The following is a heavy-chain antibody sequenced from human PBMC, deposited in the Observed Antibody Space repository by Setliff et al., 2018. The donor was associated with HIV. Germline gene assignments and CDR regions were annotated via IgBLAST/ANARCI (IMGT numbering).Heavy chain of an antibody. Sequence: PGGSLRLSCVASGFTFSSYGMHWVRQAPGKGLEWVAVIWYDGSKKYYTDSVKGRFTISRDNAKNSLFLQMSGLRAEDTAVYYCARDRPYSGGSRGSFDIWGQGTMVTVSS. V-gene: IGHV3-33*01. CDR3: ARDRPYSGGSRGSFDI. J-gene: IGHJ3*02. D-gene: IGHD1-26*01. CDR1: GFTFSSYG. CDR2: IWYDGSKK.